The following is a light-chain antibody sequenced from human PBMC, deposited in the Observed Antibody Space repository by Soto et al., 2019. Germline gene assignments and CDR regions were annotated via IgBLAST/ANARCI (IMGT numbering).Light chain of an antibody. CDR2: AAI. V-gene: IGKV1-39*01. Sequence: DIQMTQSPSSLSASVGDSVTITCRASQSISNYVNWYQQKPGKAPKLLIYAAITLQSGVSSSFSGSGSGTDFTLTISSLQPEDFGTYFCQQIYSAPFTFGPGTRVDVK. J-gene: IGKJ3*01. CDR3: QQIYSAPFT. CDR1: QSISNY.